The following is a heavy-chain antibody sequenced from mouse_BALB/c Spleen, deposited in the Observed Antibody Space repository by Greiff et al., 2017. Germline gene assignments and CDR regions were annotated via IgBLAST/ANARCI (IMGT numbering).Heavy chain of an antibody. CDR1: GFTFSSYA. J-gene: IGHJ4*01. Sequence: DVMLVESGGGLVKPGGSLKLSCAASGFTFSSYAMSWVRQSPEKRLEWVAEISSGGSYTYYPDTVTGRFTISRDNAKNTLYLEMSSLRSEDTAMYYCARARGLDYAMDYWGQGTSVTVSS. CDR3: ARARGLDYAMDY. CDR2: ISSGGSYT. V-gene: IGHV5-9-4*01.